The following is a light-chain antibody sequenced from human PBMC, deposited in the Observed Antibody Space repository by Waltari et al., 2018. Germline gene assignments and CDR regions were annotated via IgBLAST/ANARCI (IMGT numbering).Light chain of an antibody. CDR2: GTS. CDR3: QQYAISPRT. J-gene: IGKJ1*01. CDR1: QSVSSSS. Sequence: EIVLTQSPGTLSLSPGERATLSCRASQSVSSSSLAWYQTKPGQAPRLLMYGTSSRATGIPDRFSGSGSGTDFTLTISRLEPEDFAVYYCQQYAISPRTFGQGTKVEIK. V-gene: IGKV3-20*01.